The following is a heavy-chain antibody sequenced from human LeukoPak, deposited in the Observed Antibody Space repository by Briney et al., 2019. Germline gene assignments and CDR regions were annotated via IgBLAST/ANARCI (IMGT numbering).Heavy chain of an antibody. CDR2: ISDNGRST. CDR1: GFTFSSYA. V-gene: IGHV3-23*01. CDR3: AKDVRPGGGGMDV. Sequence: GSLRLSCAASGFTFSSYAMNWVRQAPGKGLEWVSTISDNGRSTHYADSVKGRFTISRDNSKNTLDLQMNSLKAEDTAIYYCAKDVRPGGGGMDVWGQGTTVTVSS. D-gene: IGHD3-10*02. J-gene: IGHJ6*02.